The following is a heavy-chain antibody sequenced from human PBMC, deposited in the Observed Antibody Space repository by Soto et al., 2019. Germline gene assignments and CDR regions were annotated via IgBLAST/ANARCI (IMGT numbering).Heavy chain of an antibody. J-gene: IGHJ5*02. Sequence: GESLKISCKGSGYSFTSYWIGWVRQMPGKGLEWMGIIYPGDSDTRYSPSFQGQVTISADKSISTAYLQWSSLKASDTAMYYCARFRSIAAPRGGVDNWFDPWGQGTLVTV. CDR1: GYSFTSYW. CDR2: IYPGDSDT. CDR3: ARFRSIAAPRGGVDNWFDP. D-gene: IGHD6-6*01. V-gene: IGHV5-51*01.